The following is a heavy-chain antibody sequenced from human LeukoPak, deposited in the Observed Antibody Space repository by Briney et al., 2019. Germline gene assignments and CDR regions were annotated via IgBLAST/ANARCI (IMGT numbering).Heavy chain of an antibody. CDR1: GGSIRSYY. V-gene: IGHV4-59*01. D-gene: IGHD1-26*01. CDR3: ARRGGSPLGAFDI. J-gene: IGHJ3*02. CDR2: IYYTESA. Sequence: SETLSLTCTVSGGSIRSYYWSWIRQPPGKGPEWIGYIYYTESAKYNPPLKSRVTISVDTSKNQFSLKLSSVIAADTAIYYCARRGGSPLGAFDIWGQGTMVTVSS.